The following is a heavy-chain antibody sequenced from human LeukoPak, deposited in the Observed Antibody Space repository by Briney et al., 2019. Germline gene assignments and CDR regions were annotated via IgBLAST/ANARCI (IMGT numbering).Heavy chain of an antibody. Sequence: SETLSLTCIVSGYSIRSDYYWGWIRQPPGKGLEWIGSMHHSGSTYYNPSLKSRVTISQDTSKNEFSLKLSSVTAADTAVYYCASNYYDSSGYYSIGAFDIWGQGTMVTVSS. CDR2: MHHSGST. J-gene: IGHJ3*02. D-gene: IGHD3-22*01. V-gene: IGHV4-38-2*02. CDR3: ASNYYDSSGYYSIGAFDI. CDR1: GYSIRSDYY.